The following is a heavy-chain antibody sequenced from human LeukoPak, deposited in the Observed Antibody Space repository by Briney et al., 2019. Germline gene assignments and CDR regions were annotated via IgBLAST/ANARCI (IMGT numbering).Heavy chain of an antibody. Sequence: ASVKVSCKASGYIFTNYDIHWVRQATGQGLEWMAWMNPKSANTGYSLKFQGRITVTRNTSISTTYMELNGLSFDDTAAYYCARGPMYSASYNYWGQGTLVTVSS. D-gene: IGHD1-26*01. CDR3: ARGPMYSASYNY. CDR1: GYIFTNYD. CDR2: MNPKSANT. J-gene: IGHJ4*02. V-gene: IGHV1-8*02.